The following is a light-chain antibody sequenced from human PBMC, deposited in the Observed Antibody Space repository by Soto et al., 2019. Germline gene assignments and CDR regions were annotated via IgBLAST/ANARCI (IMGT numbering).Light chain of an antibody. CDR1: QSISSY. CDR3: QQRSNWPPIT. J-gene: IGKJ5*01. Sequence: DIVLTQSPATLSLSPGERPTLSCRASQSISSYLAWYQQKPGQAPRLLIYDASNRATGIPARFSGSGSGTDFTLTISSLEPEDCAVYYCQQRSNWPPITFGQGTRLEIK. V-gene: IGKV3-11*01. CDR2: DAS.